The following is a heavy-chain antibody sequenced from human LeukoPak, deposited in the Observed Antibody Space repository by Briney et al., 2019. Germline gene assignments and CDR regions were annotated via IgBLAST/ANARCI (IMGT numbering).Heavy chain of an antibody. D-gene: IGHD6-19*01. Sequence: GGSLRLSCAASGFSFKDYNMHWVRQAPGKGLEWVAVITYDGSNKYYTDSVKGRFTISRDNSKSTLYLQMNSLRAEDTAVYYCAKVRWDNSGWYYLDYWGQGTLVTVSS. V-gene: IGHV3-30*18. CDR2: ITYDGSNK. J-gene: IGHJ4*02. CDR1: GFSFKDYN. CDR3: AKVRWDNSGWYYLDY.